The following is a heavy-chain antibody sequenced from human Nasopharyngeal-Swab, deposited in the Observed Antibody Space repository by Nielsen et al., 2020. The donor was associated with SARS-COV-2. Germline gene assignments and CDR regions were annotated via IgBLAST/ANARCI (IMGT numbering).Heavy chain of an antibody. Sequence: GGSLRLSCAASGFTFSSYSMNWVRQAPGKGLEWVSSISSSSSCIYYADSVKGRFTISRDNAKNSLYLQMNSLRAEDTAVYYCAREGQIFGVVDYYYYGLDVWGQGTTVTVSS. J-gene: IGHJ6*02. CDR1: GFTFSSYS. D-gene: IGHD3-3*01. CDR3: AREGQIFGVVDYYYYGLDV. V-gene: IGHV3-21*01. CDR2: ISSSSSCI.